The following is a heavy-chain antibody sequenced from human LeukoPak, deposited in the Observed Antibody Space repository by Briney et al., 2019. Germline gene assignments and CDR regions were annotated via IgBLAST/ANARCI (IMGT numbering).Heavy chain of an antibody. J-gene: IGHJ4*02. Sequence: GGSLRLSCAASGFTFSSYGMHWVRQAPGKGLEWVAVIWYDGSNKYYADSVKGRFTISRDNPKNTLYLQMNSLRAEDTAVYYCAEGDTAMAVWGQGTLVTVSS. V-gene: IGHV3-33*01. CDR2: IWYDGSNK. CDR3: AEGDTAMAV. CDR1: GFTFSSYG. D-gene: IGHD5-18*01.